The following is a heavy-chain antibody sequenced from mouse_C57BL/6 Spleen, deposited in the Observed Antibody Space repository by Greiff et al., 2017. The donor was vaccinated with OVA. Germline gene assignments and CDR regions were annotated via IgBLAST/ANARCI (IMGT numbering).Heavy chain of an antibody. CDR1: GYTFTSYW. D-gene: IGHD1-1*01. CDR2: IDPSDSYT. CDR3: ATPSITTGYFDV. V-gene: IGHV1-69*01. J-gene: IGHJ1*03. Sequence: QVQLQQPGAELVMPGASVKLSCKASGYTFTSYWMHWVKQRPGQGLEWIGEIDPSDSYTNYNQKFKGKSTLTVDKSSSTAYMQLSSLTSEDSAVYYCATPSITTGYFDVWGTGTTVTVSS.